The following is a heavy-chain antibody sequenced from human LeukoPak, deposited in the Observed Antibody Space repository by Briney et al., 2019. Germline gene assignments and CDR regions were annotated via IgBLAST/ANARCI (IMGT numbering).Heavy chain of an antibody. Sequence: SQTLSLTCTVSGGSISSGNYYWSWVRQPAGKGLEWIGRVYTSGSTSYNPSLKSRVTISLDTSKNQFSLKLSSVTAAGTAVYYCARGREDSSSWDWFDPWGQGTLVTVSS. D-gene: IGHD6-13*01. CDR3: ARGREDSSSWDWFDP. V-gene: IGHV4-61*02. J-gene: IGHJ5*02. CDR1: GGSISSGNYY. CDR2: VYTSGST.